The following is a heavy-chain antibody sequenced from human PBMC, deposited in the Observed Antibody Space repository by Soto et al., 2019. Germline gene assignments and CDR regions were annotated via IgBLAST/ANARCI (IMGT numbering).Heavy chain of an antibody. CDR2: ISRDGGTK. Sequence: QVQLVESGGGVVQPGRSLRLSCAVSGFTVSTYGMHWVRQAPGKGLEWVAVISRDGGTKYYADSVKGRFTISRDNSRNTLFLEMNSLRSXXXAXXXXXXXVAXGYWGQGTLVTVSS. CDR1: GFTVSTYG. J-gene: IGHJ4*02. CDR3: XXXVAXGY. V-gene: IGHV3-30*03.